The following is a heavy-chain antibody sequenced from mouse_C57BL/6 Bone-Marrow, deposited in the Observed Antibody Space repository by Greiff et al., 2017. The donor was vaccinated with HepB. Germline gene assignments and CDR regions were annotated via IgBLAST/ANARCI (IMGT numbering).Heavy chain of an antibody. CDR3: ARGGSKGVAY. Sequence: VQLQQSVAELVRPGASVKLSCTASGFNIEDTYMHWVKQRPEQGLEWIGRIDPANGNTKYAPKFQGKATITADTSSNTAYLQLSSLTSEDTAIYYCARGGSKGVAYWGQGTLVTVSA. D-gene: IGHD1-3*01. CDR1: GFNIEDTY. CDR2: IDPANGNT. V-gene: IGHV14-3*01. J-gene: IGHJ3*01.